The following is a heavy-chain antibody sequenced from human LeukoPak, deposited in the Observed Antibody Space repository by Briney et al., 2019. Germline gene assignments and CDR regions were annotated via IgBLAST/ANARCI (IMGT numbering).Heavy chain of an antibody. D-gene: IGHD6-6*01. CDR1: GGSISSSSYY. CDR2: IYYSGST. Sequence: PSETLSLTCTVSGGSISSSSYYWGWIRQPPGKGLEWIGSIYYSGSTYYNPSLKSRVTISVDTSKNQFSLKLSSVTAADTAVYYCARLTSLHLDYYDIEVWGQGTTVTVSS. J-gene: IGHJ6*02. CDR3: ARLTSLHLDYYDIEV. V-gene: IGHV4-39*01.